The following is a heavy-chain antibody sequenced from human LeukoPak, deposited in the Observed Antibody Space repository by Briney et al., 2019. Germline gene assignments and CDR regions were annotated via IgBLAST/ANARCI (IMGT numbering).Heavy chain of an antibody. CDR2: LYSDGST. Sequence: GGSLRLSCAASGFTFSSYAMSWVRQAPGKGLEWVSVLYSDGSTYHTDSVKGRFTISRDNSKNTLYLQMNSLRDEDTAVYYCARAVVRGVFPYYFGMDVWGQGTTVTVSS. D-gene: IGHD3-10*01. CDR1: GFTFSSYA. J-gene: IGHJ6*02. CDR3: ARAVVRGVFPYYFGMDV. V-gene: IGHV3-53*01.